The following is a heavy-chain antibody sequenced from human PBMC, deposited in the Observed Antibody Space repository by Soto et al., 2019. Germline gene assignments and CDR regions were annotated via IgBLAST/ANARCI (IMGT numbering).Heavy chain of an antibody. CDR2: TNDDGSIT. CDR1: GFTFSSSW. J-gene: IGHJ6*02. Sequence: PGGSLRLSCAASGFTFSSSWMHWVRQAPGMGPLWVSRTNDDGSITSYADSVKGRFAISRDNAKNTLYLQMSSLRAEDTGVYYCARAIVYYGLDVWGQGTTVTVYS. D-gene: IGHD3-22*01. CDR3: ARAIVYYGLDV. V-gene: IGHV3-74*01.